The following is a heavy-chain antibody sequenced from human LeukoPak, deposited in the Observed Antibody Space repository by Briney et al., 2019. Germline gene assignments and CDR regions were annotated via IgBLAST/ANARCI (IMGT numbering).Heavy chain of an antibody. CDR1: DYSINSGYY. CDR3: ARAARSYYYYMDV. CDR2: IYYSGST. Sequence: PSETLSLTCTVSDYSINSGYYWSWIRQPPGKRLEWIGSIYYSGSTYSNPTLKSRLTISVDTSKNQISLNLTSVTAADAAVYYCARAARSYYYYMDVWGKGTTVTVSS. V-gene: IGHV4-38-2*02. D-gene: IGHD6-6*01. J-gene: IGHJ6*03.